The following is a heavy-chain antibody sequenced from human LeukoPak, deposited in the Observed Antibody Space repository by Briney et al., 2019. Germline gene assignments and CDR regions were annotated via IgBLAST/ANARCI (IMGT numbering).Heavy chain of an antibody. CDR3: ARGKHTYDSSGYPNYFDY. CDR1: GCTFSSYA. CDR2: ISSNGGST. D-gene: IGHD3-22*01. V-gene: IGHV3-64*01. J-gene: IGHJ4*02. Sequence: SGGSLRLSCAASGCTFSSYAMHWVRQAPGKGLEYVSAISSNGGSTYYANSVKGRFTISRDNSKNTLYLQMGSLRAEDMAVYYCARGKHTYDSSGYPNYFDYWGQGTLVTVSS.